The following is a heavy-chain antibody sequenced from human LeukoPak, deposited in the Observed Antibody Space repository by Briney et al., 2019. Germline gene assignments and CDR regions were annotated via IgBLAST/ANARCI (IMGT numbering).Heavy chain of an antibody. Sequence: QPGXSLRLSCAASGFTFSSYWMHWVRQAPGKGLVCVSHIHTYRSTTRYPPSVKVRFPISRDNAKTTLYLQMNSLRAEDTAVYYCARDRDDAFDIWGQGTMVTVSS. V-gene: IGHV3-74*01. CDR1: GFTFSSYW. J-gene: IGHJ3*02. CDR3: ARDRDDAFDI. CDR2: IHTYRSTT.